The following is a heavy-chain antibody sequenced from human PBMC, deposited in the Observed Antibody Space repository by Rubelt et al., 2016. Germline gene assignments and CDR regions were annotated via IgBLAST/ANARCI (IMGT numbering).Heavy chain of an antibody. Sequence: GGYYWSWIRQHPGKGLEWIGYIYYSGSTYYNPSLKSRVTISVDTSKNQFSLKLSSVTAADTAVYYCARRRGKRDDYWGQGTLVTVSS. D-gene: IGHD3-16*01. CDR1: GGYY. J-gene: IGHJ4*02. CDR3: ARRRGKRDDY. V-gene: IGHV4-31*02. CDR2: IYYSGST.